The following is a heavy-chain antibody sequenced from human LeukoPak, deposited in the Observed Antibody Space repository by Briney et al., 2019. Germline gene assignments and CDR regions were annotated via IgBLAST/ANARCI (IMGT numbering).Heavy chain of an antibody. D-gene: IGHD6-19*01. J-gene: IGHJ4*02. CDR3: AGERGEEYSSGWYKTNYFYN. CDR1: GGSISSSSYY. V-gene: IGHV4-39*07. Sequence: PSETLSLTCTASGGSISSSSYYWGWIRQPPGKGLEWIGSIHSSGSTYYNPSLKSRVAISVDTSKNQFSLKLRSVTAADTAVYYCAGERGEEYSSGWYKTNYFYNWGQGIRVTVSS. CDR2: IHSSGST.